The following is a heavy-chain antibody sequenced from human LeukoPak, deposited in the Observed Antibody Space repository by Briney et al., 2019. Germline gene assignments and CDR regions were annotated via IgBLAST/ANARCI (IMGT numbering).Heavy chain of an antibody. V-gene: IGHV3-23*01. Sequence: PGGSLRLSCAASGFTFSSYAMSWVRQAPGKGLEWVSAISGSGGSTYYADSVKGRFTISRDNSKNTLYLQMNSLRAEDAAVYYCAKGGPYYDFWSGYFDYWGQGTLVTVSS. CDR1: GFTFSSYA. CDR2: ISGSGGST. D-gene: IGHD3-3*01. CDR3: AKGGPYYDFWSGYFDY. J-gene: IGHJ4*02.